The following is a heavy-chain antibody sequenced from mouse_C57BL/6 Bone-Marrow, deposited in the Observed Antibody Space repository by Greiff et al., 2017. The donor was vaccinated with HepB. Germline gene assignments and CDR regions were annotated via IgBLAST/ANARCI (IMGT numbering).Heavy chain of an antibody. CDR1: GYTFTSYG. Sequence: VQLQQSGAELARPGASVKLSCKASGYTFTSYGISWVKQRPGQGLEWIGEIYPRSGNTYYNEKFKGKATLTVDTSSSTTYMQLSSLTSEDSAVYYCANYGWNYWGQGTTLTVSS. V-gene: IGHV1-81*01. J-gene: IGHJ2*01. CDR2: IYPRSGNT. D-gene: IGHD2-2*01. CDR3: ANYGWNY.